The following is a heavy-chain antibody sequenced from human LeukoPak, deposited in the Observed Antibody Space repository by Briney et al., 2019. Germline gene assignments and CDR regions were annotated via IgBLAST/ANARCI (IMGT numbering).Heavy chain of an antibody. D-gene: IGHD3-10*01. J-gene: IGHJ6*03. V-gene: IGHV3-23*01. CDR3: AKSPYFYNSGRYVDV. CDR1: GFTFSSFA. Sequence: GGSLRLSCVPSGFTFSSFAMTWVRQAPGKELEWVSSISGSGGTTYYADSIKGRFTISRDSSKNMLYLQMNRLRAEDTAVYYCAKSPYFYNSGRYVDVWGKGTTVTVSS. CDR2: ISGSGGTT.